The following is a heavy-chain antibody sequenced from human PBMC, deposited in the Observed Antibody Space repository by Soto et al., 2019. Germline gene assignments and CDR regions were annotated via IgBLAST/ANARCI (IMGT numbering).Heavy chain of an antibody. V-gene: IGHV3-23*01. Sequence: DVQLLESGGGLVQPGGSLRLSCAASGFTFNAYAMTWVRQAPGKGLEWASAIGGSGGNRYYAGSVRGRFTIYRDNSKDTVDLQMNSLRVEDTAVYYCARVASDYINSVDHWGQGILVSVSS. D-gene: IGHD4-4*01. CDR2: IGGSGGNR. J-gene: IGHJ4*02. CDR3: ARVASDYINSVDH. CDR1: GFTFNAYA.